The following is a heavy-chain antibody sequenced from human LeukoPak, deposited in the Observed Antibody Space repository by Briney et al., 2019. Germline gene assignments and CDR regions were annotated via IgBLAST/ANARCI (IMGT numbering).Heavy chain of an antibody. CDR3: ARETYYYDSSGYYYAYGMDV. V-gene: IGHV1-46*01. Sequence: APVKVSCKASGYTFISYYIHWVRQAPGQGLEWMGIINPSGGSTTYAQKFQGRVTMTRDTSTSTVYMELSSLRSDDTAVYYCARETYYYDSSGYYYAYGMDVWGQGTTVTVSS. CDR2: INPSGGST. CDR1: GYTFISYY. J-gene: IGHJ6*02. D-gene: IGHD3-22*01.